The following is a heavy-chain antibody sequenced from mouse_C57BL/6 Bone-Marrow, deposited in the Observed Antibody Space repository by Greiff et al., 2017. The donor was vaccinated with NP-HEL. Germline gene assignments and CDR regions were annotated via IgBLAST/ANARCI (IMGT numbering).Heavy chain of an antibody. CDR3: ARRYVDVSSYLSYWYFDV. CDR1: GFSLSTSGMG. Sequence: QVTLKVSGPGLLQSSQTLSLTCSFSGFSLSTSGMGVSWIRQHSGKGLEWLAHIYWDDAKRYQPSLKRRTTTSKDTSRNQVFLKIPSVDTADTATYYCARRYVDVSSYLSYWYFDVWGTGTTVTVSS. D-gene: IGHD1-1*01. V-gene: IGHV8-12*01. CDR2: IYWDDAK. J-gene: IGHJ1*03.